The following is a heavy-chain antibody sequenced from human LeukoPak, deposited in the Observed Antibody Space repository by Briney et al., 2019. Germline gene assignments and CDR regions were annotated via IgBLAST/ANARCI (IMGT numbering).Heavy chain of an antibody. CDR2: ISSSSSYI. CDR1: GFTFSSYS. J-gene: IGHJ4*02. D-gene: IGHD1-26*01. V-gene: IGHV3-21*01. CDR3: ARRIVGAKYYFDY. Sequence: GGSPRLSCAASGFTFSSYSMNWVRQAPGKGLEWVSSISSSSSYIYYADSVKGRFTISRDNAKNSLYLQMNSLRAEDTAVYYCARRIVGAKYYFDYWGQGTLVTVSS.